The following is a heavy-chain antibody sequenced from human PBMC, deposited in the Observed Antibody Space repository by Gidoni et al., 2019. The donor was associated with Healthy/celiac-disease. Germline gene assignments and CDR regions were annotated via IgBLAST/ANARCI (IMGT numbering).Heavy chain of an antibody. Sequence: QVQLVESGGGVVQPGRSLRLSCAASGFTFSSYAMHWVRQAPGKGLEWVAVISYDGSNKYYADSVKGRFTISRDNSKNTLYLQMNSLRAEDTAVYYCARDLNPYDILTGYPDYWGQGTLVTVSS. D-gene: IGHD3-9*01. CDR3: ARDLNPYDILTGYPDY. V-gene: IGHV3-30*01. J-gene: IGHJ4*02. CDR1: GFTFSSYA. CDR2: ISYDGSNK.